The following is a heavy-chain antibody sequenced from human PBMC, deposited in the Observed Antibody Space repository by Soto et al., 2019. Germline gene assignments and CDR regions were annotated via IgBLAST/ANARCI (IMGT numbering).Heavy chain of an antibody. J-gene: IGHJ6*03. Sequence: SETLSLTCTVSGGSISSGGYYWSWIRQHPGKGLEWIGYIYYSGSTYYNPSLKSRVTISVDTSKNQFSLKLSSVTAADTAVYYCARVEIVCSSTSCYGFWYYYYYMDVWGKGTTVTVSS. CDR2: IYYSGST. CDR3: ARVEIVCSSTSCYGFWYYYYYMDV. CDR1: GGSISSGGYY. D-gene: IGHD2-2*01. V-gene: IGHV4-31*03.